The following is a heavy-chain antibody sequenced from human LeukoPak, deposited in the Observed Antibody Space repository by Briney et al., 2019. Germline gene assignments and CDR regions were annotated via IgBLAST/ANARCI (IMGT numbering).Heavy chain of an antibody. CDR2: ISSSSSTI. Sequence: GGSLRLSCAASGFTFSSYSMNWVRQAPGKGLEWVSYISSSSSTIYYADSVKGRFTISRDNAKNSLCLQMNSLRAEDTAVYYCARDPYSGYDLQAFDYWGQGTLVTVSS. CDR1: GFTFSSYS. CDR3: ARDPYSGYDLQAFDY. J-gene: IGHJ4*02. V-gene: IGHV3-48*01. D-gene: IGHD5-12*01.